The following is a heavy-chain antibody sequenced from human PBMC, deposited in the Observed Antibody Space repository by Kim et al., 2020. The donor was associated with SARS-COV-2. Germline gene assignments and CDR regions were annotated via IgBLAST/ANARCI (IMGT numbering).Heavy chain of an antibody. Sequence: GGSLRLSCAASGFTFSSYGMHWVRQAPGKGLEWVAGISYDGSNKYYADSVKGRFTTSRDNSKNTLYLQMNSLRAEDTAVYYCAKDVFRGYYYYGMDVWGQGTTVTVSS. J-gene: IGHJ6*02. CDR1: GFTFSSYG. CDR2: ISYDGSNK. V-gene: IGHV3-30*18. CDR3: AKDVFRGYYYYGMDV. D-gene: IGHD3-3*01.